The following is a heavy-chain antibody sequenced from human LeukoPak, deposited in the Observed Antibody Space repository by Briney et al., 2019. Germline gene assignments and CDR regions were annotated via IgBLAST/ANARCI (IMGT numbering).Heavy chain of an antibody. CDR3: ARDVVVVPAAGRYFQH. J-gene: IGHJ1*01. CDR1: GGTFSSYA. D-gene: IGHD2-2*01. Sequence: SVKVSCKASGGTFSSYAISWVRQAPGQGLEWMGGIIPIFGTANYAQKFQGRVTITADESTSTAYMELSSLRSEDTAVYYCARDVVVVPAAGRYFQHWGQGTLVTVSS. CDR2: IIPIFGTA. V-gene: IGHV1-69*13.